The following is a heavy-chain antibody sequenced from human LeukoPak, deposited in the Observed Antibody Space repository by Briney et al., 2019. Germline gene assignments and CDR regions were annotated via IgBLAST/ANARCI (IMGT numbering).Heavy chain of an antibody. CDR2: VYFDGGT. Sequence: SETLSLTCTVSGVSVTSGIYHWGWIRQSPGKGLEWIGSVYFDGGTHYNPSLQSRVTVSIDTSKNQFSLRLSSVTAADTALYYCARDHYYDGRGRFDPWGQGTLVTVSS. V-gene: IGHV4-39*07. J-gene: IGHJ5*02. CDR1: GVSVTSGIYH. CDR3: ARDHYYDGRGRFDP. D-gene: IGHD3-16*01.